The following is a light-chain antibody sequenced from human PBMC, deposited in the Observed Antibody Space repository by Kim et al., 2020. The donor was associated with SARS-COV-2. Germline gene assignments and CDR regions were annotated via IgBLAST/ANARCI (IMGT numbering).Light chain of an antibody. CDR3: QQYGSSPPT. V-gene: IGKV3-20*01. J-gene: IGKJ2*01. Sequence: SPGERVTLSCRASQSVSSSYLVWYQQKPGQAPRLLIYGASSRATGIPDRFSGSGSGTDFTLTISRLEPEDFAVYYCQQYGSSPPTFGQGTKLEI. CDR2: GAS. CDR1: QSVSSSY.